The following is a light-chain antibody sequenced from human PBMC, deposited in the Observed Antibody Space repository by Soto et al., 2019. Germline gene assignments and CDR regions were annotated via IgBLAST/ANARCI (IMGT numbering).Light chain of an antibody. Sequence: QSALTQPLSVSGSPGQSVAISCTGTSSDVGAYNYVSWYQQHPGKAPKFLIYDVTKRPSGVPDRFSGSKSGNTASLTISGLQAEDEADYYCCSYAGRDIYVLFGGGTKVTVL. J-gene: IGLJ3*02. CDR3: CSYAGRDIYVL. V-gene: IGLV2-11*01. CDR2: DVT. CDR1: SSDVGAYNY.